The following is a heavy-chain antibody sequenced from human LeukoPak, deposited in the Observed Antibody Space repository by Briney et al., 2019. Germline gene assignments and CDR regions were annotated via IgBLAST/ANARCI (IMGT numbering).Heavy chain of an antibody. D-gene: IGHD3-3*01. CDR2: IIPIFGTA. Sequence: GASVKVSCKASGGTFSSYAISWVRQAPGQGLEWMGGIIPIFGTANYAQKFQGRVTITTDESTSTAYMELSSLRSEDTAVYYCARGLERFLEWFSFDYWGQGTLVTVSS. CDR1: GGTFSSYA. CDR3: ARGLERFLEWFSFDY. J-gene: IGHJ4*02. V-gene: IGHV1-69*05.